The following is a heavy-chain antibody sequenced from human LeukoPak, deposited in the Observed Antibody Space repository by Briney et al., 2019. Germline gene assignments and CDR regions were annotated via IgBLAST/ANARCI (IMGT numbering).Heavy chain of an antibody. CDR3: ARVQILTGYTVLGMDV. Sequence: ASVKVSCKASGYTFTSYDINWVRQATGQGLEWMGWMNPNSGNTGYAQKFQGRVTMTRNTSISTAYMELSSLRSEDTAVYYCARVQILTGYTVLGMDVWGQGTTVTVSS. V-gene: IGHV1-8*01. J-gene: IGHJ6*02. CDR1: GYTFTSYD. D-gene: IGHD3-9*01. CDR2: MNPNSGNT.